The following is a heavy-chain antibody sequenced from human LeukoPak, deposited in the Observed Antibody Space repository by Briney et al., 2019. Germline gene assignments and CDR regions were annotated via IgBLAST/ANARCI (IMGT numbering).Heavy chain of an antibody. J-gene: IGHJ1*01. CDR2: IKSDGST. D-gene: IGHD3-22*01. CDR3: ARAPSDSSGYYPEYFQH. Sequence: GGSLRLSCAASGFTFSSYWMHWVRQAPGKGLVWVSRIKSDGSTNYADSVKGRFTISRDNAKNTLYLQMNSLRAEDTAVYYCARAPSDSSGYYPEYFQHWGQGTLVIVSS. CDR1: GFTFSSYW. V-gene: IGHV3-74*01.